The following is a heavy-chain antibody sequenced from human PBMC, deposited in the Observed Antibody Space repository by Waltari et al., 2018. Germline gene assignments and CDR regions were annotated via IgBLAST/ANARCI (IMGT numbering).Heavy chain of an antibody. CDR3: AGSTVVTHYYYYMDV. CDR1: GGSFSGYY. CDR2: INHSGST. V-gene: IGHV4-34*01. Sequence: QVQLQQWGAGLLKPSETLSLTCAVYGGSFSGYYWSWLRQPPGKGLEWSGEINHSGSTNYNPSLKSRVTISVDTSKNQFSLKLSSVTAADTAVYYCAGSTVVTHYYYYMDVWGKGTTVTVSS. J-gene: IGHJ6*03. D-gene: IGHD4-17*01.